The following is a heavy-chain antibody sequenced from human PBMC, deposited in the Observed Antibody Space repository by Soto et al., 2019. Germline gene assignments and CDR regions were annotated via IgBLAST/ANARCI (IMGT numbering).Heavy chain of an antibody. D-gene: IGHD3-10*01. Sequence: ASVKVSCKVSGYPFTTYYIHWVRQAPGQGLEWMGWIDPRSGGTVYEQKFQGRVTMTRDTSISTVYMDLSGLTSDDTALYYCATDDYGIFPYWGQGSLVTVSS. CDR2: IDPRSGGT. CDR1: GYPFTTYY. CDR3: ATDDYGIFPY. V-gene: IGHV1-2*02. J-gene: IGHJ4*02.